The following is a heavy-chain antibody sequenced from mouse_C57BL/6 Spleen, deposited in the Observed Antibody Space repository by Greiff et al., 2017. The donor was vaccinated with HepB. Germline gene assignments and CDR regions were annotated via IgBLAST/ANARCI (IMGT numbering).Heavy chain of an antibody. CDR2: ISAGGSYT. V-gene: IGHV5-4*01. J-gene: IGHJ2*01. Sequence: DVHLVESGGGLVKPGGSLKLSCAASGFTFSSYAMPWVRQTPEKRLEWVATISAGGSYTYYPDNVKGRFTISRDNAKNNLYLQMSHLKSEDTAMYYCARERGGYYGSSYDYWGQGTTLTVSS. D-gene: IGHD1-1*01. CDR1: GFTFSSYA. CDR3: ARERGGYYGSSYDY.